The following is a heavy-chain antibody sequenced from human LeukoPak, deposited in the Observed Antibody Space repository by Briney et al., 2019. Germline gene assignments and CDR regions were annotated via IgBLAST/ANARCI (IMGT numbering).Heavy chain of an antibody. CDR2: ISYDGSNK. Sequence: GGSPRLSCAASGFTFSSYAMHWVRQAPGKGLEWVAVISYDGSNKYYADSVKGRFTISRDNSKNTLYLQLNSLRAEDTAVYFCANGREYNFGPDYWGKGTMVTVFS. D-gene: IGHD5-18*01. CDR1: GFTFSSYA. J-gene: IGHJ4*02. V-gene: IGHV3-30-3*01. CDR3: ANGREYNFGPDY.